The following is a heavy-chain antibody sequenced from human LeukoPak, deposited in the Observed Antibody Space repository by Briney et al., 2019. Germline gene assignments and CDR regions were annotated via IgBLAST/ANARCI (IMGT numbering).Heavy chain of an antibody. CDR1: GFTVSSNY. D-gene: IGHD5/OR15-5a*01. Sequence: PGGSLRLSCAASGFTVSSNYMSWVRQAPGKGLEWVSVIYSGGSTYYADSVKGRFTISRDNSKNTLYLQMNSLRAEDTAVYYCARDVYWNYDYYYVDVWGKGTTVTVSS. J-gene: IGHJ6*03. CDR2: IYSGGST. V-gene: IGHV3-53*01. CDR3: ARDVYWNYDYYYVDV.